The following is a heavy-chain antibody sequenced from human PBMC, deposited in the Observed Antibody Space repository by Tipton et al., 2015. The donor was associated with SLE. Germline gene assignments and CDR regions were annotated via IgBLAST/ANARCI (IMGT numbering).Heavy chain of an antibody. J-gene: IGHJ2*01. CDR1: GFTVSSNY. CDR2: ISGSGGST. D-gene: IGHD1-26*01. V-gene: IGHV3-23*01. CDR3: AKDRWELPPWYFDL. Sequence: SLRLSCAASGFTVSSNYMSWVRQAPGKGLEWVSAISGSGGSTYYADSVKGRFTISRDNSKNTLYLQMNSLRAEDTAVYYCAKDRWELPPWYFDLWGRGTLVTVSS.